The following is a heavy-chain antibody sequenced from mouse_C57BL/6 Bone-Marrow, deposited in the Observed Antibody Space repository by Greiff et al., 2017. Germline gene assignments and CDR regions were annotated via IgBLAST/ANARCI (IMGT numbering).Heavy chain of an antibody. J-gene: IGHJ4*01. CDR3: TKDMSPYYYAMDY. Sequence: EVHLVESGEGLVKPGGSLKLSCAASGFTFSSYAMSWVRQTPEKRLEWVAYISSGGDYIYYADTVKGGFTIARDNARNTLYLQMSSLKSEDTAMYYCTKDMSPYYYAMDYWGQGTSVTVSS. CDR1: GFTFSSYA. V-gene: IGHV5-9-1*02. CDR2: ISSGGDYI.